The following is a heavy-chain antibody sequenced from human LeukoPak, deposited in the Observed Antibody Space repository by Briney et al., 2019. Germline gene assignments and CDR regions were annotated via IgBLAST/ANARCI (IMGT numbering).Heavy chain of an antibody. CDR2: ITYSESS. CDR1: GGSISSYY. CDR3: ARHASVAGGPLLY. J-gene: IGHJ4*02. V-gene: IGHV4-59*08. Sequence: PSGTPSLTCTVSGGSISSYYWSWIRQPPGKGLEYIGHITYSESSSYNPSFRGRVTILVDTSKNRFSLNLMSVTAADTAVYYCARHASVAGGPLLYWGQGTLVT. D-gene: IGHD6-19*01.